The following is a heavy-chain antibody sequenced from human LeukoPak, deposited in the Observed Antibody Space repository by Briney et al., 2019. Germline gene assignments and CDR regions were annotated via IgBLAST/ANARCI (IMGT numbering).Heavy chain of an antibody. CDR3: ARDRIAVAVSDY. Sequence: SQTLSLTCTVSGGSISSGGYYWSWIRQPPGKGLEWIGYIYHSGSTYYNPSLKSRVTISVDRSKNQFSLKLSSVPAADTAVYYCARDRIAVAVSDYWGQGTLVTVSS. CDR2: IYHSGST. V-gene: IGHV4-30-2*01. D-gene: IGHD6-13*01. J-gene: IGHJ4*02. CDR1: GGSISSGGYY.